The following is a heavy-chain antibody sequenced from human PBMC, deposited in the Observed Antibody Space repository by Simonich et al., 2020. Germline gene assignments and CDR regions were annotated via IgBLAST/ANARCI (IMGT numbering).Heavy chain of an antibody. Sequence: QVQLVQSGAEVKKPGASVKVSCKASGYTFTGYYMHWVRQAPGQGLEWMGWINPNRGGTNYAKKFQGRVTMTRDTSISTAYMELSRLRSDDTAVYYCARVSTGDAFDIWGQGTMVTVSS. CDR1: GYTFTGYY. V-gene: IGHV1-2*02. D-gene: IGHD7-27*01. CDR2: INPNRGGT. J-gene: IGHJ3*02. CDR3: ARVSTGDAFDI.